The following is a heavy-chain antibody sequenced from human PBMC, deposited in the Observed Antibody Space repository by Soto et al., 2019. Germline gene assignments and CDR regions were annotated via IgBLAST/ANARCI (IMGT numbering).Heavy chain of an antibody. CDR2: IKSKTDGGTT. D-gene: IGHD3-22*01. Sequence: PGGSLRLSCAASGFTFSNVWMRWVRQAPGKGLEWVGRIKSKTDGGTTDYAAPVKGRFTISRDDSKNTLYLQMNSLKTEDTAVYYCTTEVDYYDSSGYYRYYFDYWGQGTLVTVSS. V-gene: IGHV3-15*01. J-gene: IGHJ4*02. CDR3: TTEVDYYDSSGYYRYYFDY. CDR1: GFTFSNVW.